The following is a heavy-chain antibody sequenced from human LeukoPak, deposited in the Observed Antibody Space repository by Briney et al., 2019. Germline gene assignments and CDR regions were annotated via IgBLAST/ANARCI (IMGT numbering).Heavy chain of an antibody. J-gene: IGHJ4*02. V-gene: IGHV4-59*01. CDR3: ARLFHPALSGNYPFDY. D-gene: IGHD1-26*01. Sequence: SETLSLTCTVSGCSINSYYWSWIRQPPGKGLEWIAYIYYSGSTSYNPSLKSRVTISVDTSKNQFSLKLNSVTAADTAMYYCARLFHPALSGNYPFDYWGQGTLVTVSS. CDR2: IYYSGST. CDR1: GCSINSYY.